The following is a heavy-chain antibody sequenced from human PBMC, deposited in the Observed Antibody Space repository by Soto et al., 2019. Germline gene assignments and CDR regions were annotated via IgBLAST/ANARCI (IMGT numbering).Heavy chain of an antibody. D-gene: IGHD3-9*01. CDR3: ARGTIMIY. CDR1: GGSISSYY. Sequence: QVQLQESGPGLVKPSETLSLTCTVSGGSISSYYWSWSLQPPGKGLEWIGYIYYSGSTNYNPSLKSRVTISVDTSKNQFSLKLSSVTAADTAVYYCARGTIMIYWGQGTLVTVSS. CDR2: IYYSGST. J-gene: IGHJ4*02. V-gene: IGHV4-59*01.